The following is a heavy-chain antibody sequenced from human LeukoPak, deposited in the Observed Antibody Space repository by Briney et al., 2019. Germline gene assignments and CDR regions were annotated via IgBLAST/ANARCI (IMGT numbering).Heavy chain of an antibody. CDR2: ISGRSSTT. J-gene: IGHJ3*02. CDR1: GFTFSSYA. D-gene: IGHD1-26*01. Sequence: GGSLRLSCAASGFTFSSYAMSWVRQAPGKGLQWVSTISGRSSTTHYADSVKGRFTISRDNSKNTLYLQMNSLRAEDTAVYYCATSNSGSYFLPDAFDIWGQGTMVTVSS. V-gene: IGHV3-23*01. CDR3: ATSNSGSYFLPDAFDI.